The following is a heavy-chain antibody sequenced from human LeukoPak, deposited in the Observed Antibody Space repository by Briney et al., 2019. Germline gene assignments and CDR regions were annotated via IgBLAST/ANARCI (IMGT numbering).Heavy chain of an antibody. V-gene: IGHV1-69*04. J-gene: IGHJ4*02. CDR3: ASDPTTVVTFGY. CDR1: GGTFSSYA. CDR2: IIPILGIA. Sequence: SVKVSCKAPGGTFSSYAISWVRQAPGQGLEWMGRIIPILGIANYAQKFQGRVTITADKSTSTAYMELSSLRSEDTAVYYCASDPTTVVTFGYWGQGTLVTVSS. D-gene: IGHD4-17*01.